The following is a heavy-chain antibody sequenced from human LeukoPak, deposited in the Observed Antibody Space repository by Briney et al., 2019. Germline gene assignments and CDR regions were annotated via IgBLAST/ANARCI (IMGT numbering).Heavy chain of an antibody. Sequence: GASVKVSCKASGYTFTNYYIHWVRQAPGQGLEWMGRINPNSGGANYAQKFQDTVTMTRDTSITTAYMELNSLRSDDTAVYYCAITYNNNAFDIWGQGTMVTVSS. CDR2: INPNSGGA. V-gene: IGHV1-2*06. CDR3: AITYNNNAFDI. J-gene: IGHJ3*02. CDR1: GYTFTNYY. D-gene: IGHD4-11*01.